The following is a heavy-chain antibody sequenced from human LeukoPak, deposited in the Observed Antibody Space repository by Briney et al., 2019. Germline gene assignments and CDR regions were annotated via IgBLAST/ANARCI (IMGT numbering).Heavy chain of an antibody. CDR1: GGSISGYY. CDR3: ARFFWGGSKRLVY. Sequence: SETLSLTCTVSGGSISGYYWSWIRQPPGKGLEWICYIYDSGSTIYNPSLKSRFSTSVDPSKNQLPLTLSSVTAGDTAVYYCARFFWGGSKRLVYWGQRTVVTVSS. D-gene: IGHD3-3*01. CDR2: IYDSGST. V-gene: IGHV4-59*08. J-gene: IGHJ4*02.